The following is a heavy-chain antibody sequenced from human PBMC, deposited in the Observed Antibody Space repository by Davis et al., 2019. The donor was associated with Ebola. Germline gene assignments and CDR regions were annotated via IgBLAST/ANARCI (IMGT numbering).Heavy chain of an antibody. Sequence: AASVKVSCKASGYTFTSYDVNWVRQASGQGLEWMGWMNPNSGDTVYAQKFQGRVTMTMDTSTSTVYMELSSLRSEDTAVYYCARERPLFGSGTKNWFDLWGQGTLVTVSS. CDR2: MNPNSGDT. J-gene: IGHJ5*02. CDR1: GYTFTSYD. V-gene: IGHV1-8*01. CDR3: ARERPLFGSGTKNWFDL. D-gene: IGHD3-10*01.